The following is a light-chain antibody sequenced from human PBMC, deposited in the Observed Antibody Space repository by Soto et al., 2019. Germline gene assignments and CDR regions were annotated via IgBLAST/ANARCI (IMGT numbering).Light chain of an antibody. CDR2: SNN. CDR1: SSNIGSNT. J-gene: IGLJ1*01. CDR3: QSYDSSLSGYV. Sequence: QSVLTRPTSASGTPGQRVTISCSGSSSNIGSNTVNWYQQLPGTAPKLLIYSNNQRPSGVPDRFSGSKSGTSASLAISGLQSEDEADYYCQSYDSSLSGYVFGTGTKVTVL. V-gene: IGLV1-44*01.